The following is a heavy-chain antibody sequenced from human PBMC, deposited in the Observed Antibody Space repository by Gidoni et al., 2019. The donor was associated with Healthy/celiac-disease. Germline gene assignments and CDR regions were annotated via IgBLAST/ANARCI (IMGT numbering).Heavy chain of an antibody. D-gene: IGHD2-2*01. CDR3: ARGGIVVVPAAMAEHAFDI. CDR1: GGSISSGGYS. Sequence: QLQLQESGSGLVKPSQTLSLTCAVSGGSISSGGYSWRWIRQPPGKGLEWIGYIYHSGSTYYNPSLKSLVTISVDRSKNQFSLKLSSVTAADTAVYYCARGGIVVVPAAMAEHAFDIWGQGTMVTVSS. J-gene: IGHJ3*02. V-gene: IGHV4-30-2*01. CDR2: IYHSGST.